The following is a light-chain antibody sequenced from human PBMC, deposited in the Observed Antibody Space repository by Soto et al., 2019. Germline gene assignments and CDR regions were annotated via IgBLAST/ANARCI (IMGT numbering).Light chain of an antibody. J-gene: IGKJ1*01. Sequence: DIQMTQSPSSLSASVGDRVTITCRASQTISTYLNWYQQKPGKAPRLLIYDASSLLSGVPSRFSGSGSGTEFTLTISSLQPDDFATYYCQQYNSYPTLGQGTKVDIK. CDR3: QQYNSYPT. V-gene: IGKV1-5*01. CDR2: DAS. CDR1: QTISTY.